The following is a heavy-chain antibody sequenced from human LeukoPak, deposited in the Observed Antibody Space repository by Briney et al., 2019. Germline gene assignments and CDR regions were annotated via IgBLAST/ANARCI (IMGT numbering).Heavy chain of an antibody. CDR3: ANDDPYYYDSSGYFFDY. CDR1: GFTFSSYA. V-gene: IGHV3-23*01. D-gene: IGHD3-22*01. J-gene: IGHJ4*02. Sequence: GGSLRLSCAASGFTFSSYAMSWVRQAPGKGLEWVSAISGSGGSTYYADSVKGRFTISRDNSKNTLYPQMNSLRAEDTAVYYCANDDPYYYDSSGYFFDYWGQGTLVTVSS. CDR2: ISGSGGST.